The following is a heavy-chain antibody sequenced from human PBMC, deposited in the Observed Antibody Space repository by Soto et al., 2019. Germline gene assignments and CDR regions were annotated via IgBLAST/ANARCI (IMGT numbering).Heavy chain of an antibody. CDR2: ITRSGDTS. D-gene: IGHD2-8*02. Sequence: EVQLLQSGGGLVQPGGSLRLSCAGPGFTFSSFALSWLRQAPGKGLEWVSGITRSGDTSYYADSVKGRFIVSRDNSKNNLDLQMNSLRGEDTAVYYCAVGGVFCSGDVCSDYWGQGTQVIVSS. V-gene: IGHV3-23*01. CDR1: GFTFSSFA. J-gene: IGHJ4*02. CDR3: AVGGVFCSGDVCSDY.